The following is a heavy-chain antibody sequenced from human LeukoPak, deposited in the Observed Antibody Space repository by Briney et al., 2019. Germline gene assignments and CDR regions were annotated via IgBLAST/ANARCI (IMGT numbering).Heavy chain of an antibody. V-gene: IGHV4-39*07. J-gene: IGHJ2*01. D-gene: IGHD5/OR15-5a*01. CDR2: IYYSGST. CDR3: ATRPKFMSTYFDL. Sequence: PSETLSLTCTVSGGSISSSSYYWGWIRQPPGKGLEWIGSIYYSGSTYYNPSLKSRVTISVDTSKNQFSLKLRSVTAADTAVYYCATRPKFMSTYFDLWGRGTLVTVSS. CDR1: GGSISSSSYY.